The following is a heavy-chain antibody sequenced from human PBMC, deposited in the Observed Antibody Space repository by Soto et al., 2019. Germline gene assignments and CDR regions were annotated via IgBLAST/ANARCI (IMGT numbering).Heavy chain of an antibody. CDR2: IRSKANSYAD. V-gene: IGHV3-73*01. CDR1: GFTFSGSA. J-gene: IGHJ4*02. D-gene: IGHD2-15*01. CDR3: TRLACSGGSCYFDY. Sequence: GGSLRLSCAASGFTFSGSAMHWVRQASGKGLEWVGRIRSKANSYADAYAASVTGRFTISRDNSKNTVYLQMNSLKTEDSAVYYCTRLACSGGSCYFDYWGQGTLVTVSS.